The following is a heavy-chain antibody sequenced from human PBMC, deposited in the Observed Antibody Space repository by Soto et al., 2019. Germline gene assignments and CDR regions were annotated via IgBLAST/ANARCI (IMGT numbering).Heavy chain of an antibody. V-gene: IGHV2-5*01. J-gene: IGHJ5*01. Sequence: QITLKESGPSLVKPTQTLTLTCTFSGFSLTNTGVTVGWIRQPPGKALEWLALVYWHDDKRYNPSLRNRLTIAKDFSKYRLVLKLANVGPVDAATYYCADCHVDILTGPFDSWGRGTLVSVSA. CDR2: VYWHDDK. CDR1: GFSLTNTGVT. D-gene: IGHD3-9*01. CDR3: ADCHVDILTGPFDS.